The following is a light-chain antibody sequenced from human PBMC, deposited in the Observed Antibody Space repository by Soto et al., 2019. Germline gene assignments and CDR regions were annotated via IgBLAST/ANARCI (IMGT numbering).Light chain of an antibody. V-gene: IGLV1-44*01. CDR1: SSNIGDNP. CDR3: AACDASLNAL. CDR2: IND. J-gene: IGLJ1*01. Sequence: QSVLTQPPSASGTPGQRVTISCSGSSSNIGDNPVNWYQQVPGAAPKLLIYINDQRPSGVPDRFSGSKSGTSASLAISGLQAEEEADYYCAACDASLNALFGTGTKLTVL.